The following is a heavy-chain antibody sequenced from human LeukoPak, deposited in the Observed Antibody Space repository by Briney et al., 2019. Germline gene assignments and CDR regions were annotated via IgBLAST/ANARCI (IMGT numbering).Heavy chain of an antibody. CDR1: GGTFSSYA. Sequence: GASVKVSCKASGGTFSSYAISWVRPAPGQGLEWMGGIIPIFGTTNYAQSFQDRVTITADEFTSTAYMELSSLRSEDTAVYYCARAPFEGSLIMIDYWGQGTLVTVSS. V-gene: IGHV1-69*13. J-gene: IGHJ4*02. D-gene: IGHD3-16*01. CDR3: ARAPFEGSLIMIDY. CDR2: IIPIFGTT.